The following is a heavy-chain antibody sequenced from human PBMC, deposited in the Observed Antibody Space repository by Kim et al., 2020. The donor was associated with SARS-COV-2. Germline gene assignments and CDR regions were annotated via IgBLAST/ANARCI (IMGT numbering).Heavy chain of an antibody. J-gene: IGHJ6*02. V-gene: IGHV3-9*01. CDR3: AKDKLRLTTRSYYGLDV. Sequence: SLRLSCAASGFTFGDYAMHWVRQAPGKGLEWVSGISWNSGSIGYADSVKGRFTISRDNAKNSLYLQMNSLRAEDTALYYCAKDKLRLTTRSYYGLDVWGQGTTVTVSS. CDR2: ISWNSGSI. D-gene: IGHD5-12*01. CDR1: GFTFGDYA.